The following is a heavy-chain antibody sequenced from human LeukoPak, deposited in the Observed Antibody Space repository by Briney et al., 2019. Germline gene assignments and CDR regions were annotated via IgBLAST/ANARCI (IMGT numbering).Heavy chain of an antibody. D-gene: IGHD3-10*02. V-gene: IGHV3-21*01. Sequence: GGSLRLSCAASGFTFSSYSMNWVRQAPGKGLEWVSSISSGSSYIYYADSVKGRFTISRDNAKNSLYLQMNSLRAEDTAVYYCARGVFNAFDIWGQGTMVTVSS. CDR3: ARGVFNAFDI. CDR2: ISSGSSYI. CDR1: GFTFSSYS. J-gene: IGHJ3*02.